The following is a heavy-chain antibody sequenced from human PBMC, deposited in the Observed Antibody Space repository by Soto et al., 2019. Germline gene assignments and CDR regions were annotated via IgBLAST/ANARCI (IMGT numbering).Heavy chain of an antibody. J-gene: IGHJ4*02. CDR2: IWYDGRNK. CDR3: ARDHHLVVPAALFDY. D-gene: IGHD2-2*01. V-gene: IGHV3-33*01. CDR1: GFTFSSYG. Sequence: QVQLVESGGGVVQPGRSLRLSCAASGFTFSSYGMHWVRQAPGKGLEWVAVIWYDGRNKYYVDSVKGRFTISRDNSKNTLYLQMNSLRAEDTAVYYCARDHHLVVPAALFDYWGQGTLVTVSS.